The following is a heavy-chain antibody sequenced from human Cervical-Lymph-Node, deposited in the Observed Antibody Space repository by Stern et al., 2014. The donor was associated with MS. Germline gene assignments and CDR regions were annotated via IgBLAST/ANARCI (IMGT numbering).Heavy chain of an antibody. CDR1: GFTFSSYG. CDR2: ISYDGSNK. Sequence: QVQLVQSGGGVVQPGRSLRLSCAASGFTFSSYGMHWVRQAPGKGLAWVAVISYDGSNKYYADSVKGRFTISRDNSKNTLYLQMNSLRAEDTAVYYCAKDSTVTIFDYWGQGTLVTVSS. V-gene: IGHV3-30*18. D-gene: IGHD4-17*01. CDR3: AKDSTVTIFDY. J-gene: IGHJ4*02.